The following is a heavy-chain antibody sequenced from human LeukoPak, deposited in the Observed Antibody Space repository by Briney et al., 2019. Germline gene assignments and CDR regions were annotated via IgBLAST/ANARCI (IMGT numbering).Heavy chain of an antibody. D-gene: IGHD5-18*01. CDR1: GGSFSDYY. Sequence: SETLSLTCAVYGGSFSDYYWSWIRQPPGKGLEWIGEINHSGRTNYSPSLKSRVTISVDTSKNQFSLKLTSVTAADTAVYYCARGDGSGYSYGTIDYWGQGTLVTVSS. CDR2: INHSGRT. CDR3: ARGDGSGYSYGTIDY. V-gene: IGHV4-34*01. J-gene: IGHJ4*02.